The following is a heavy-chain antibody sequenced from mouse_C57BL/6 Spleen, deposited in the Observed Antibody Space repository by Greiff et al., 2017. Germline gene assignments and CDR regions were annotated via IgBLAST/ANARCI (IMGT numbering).Heavy chain of an antibody. Sequence: EVKLMESGPELVKPGASVKISCKASGYTFTGYFMNWVMQSHGKSLEWIGSINPYNGDTFYNQKFKGKATLTVDKSSSTAHMELRSLTSEDSAVYDCASYYNGSRGYFDDWGTGTTVTVSS. CDR3: ASYYNGSRGYFDD. V-gene: IGHV1-20*01. CDR1: GYTFTGYF. D-gene: IGHD1-1*01. CDR2: INPYNGDT. J-gene: IGHJ1*03.